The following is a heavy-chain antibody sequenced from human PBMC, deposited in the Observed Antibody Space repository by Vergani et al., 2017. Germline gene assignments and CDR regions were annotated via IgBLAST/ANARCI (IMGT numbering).Heavy chain of an antibody. Sequence: EVQLVQSGAEVKKPGATMKISCKVSGYTFTDHYTLWVKQAPGKGLEWMGLVDPEDGETIYAEKFKGRVTIAADTSTDTAHLELSSLRCEDTAVYYCGRGSDNYNWGQGTLVTVSS. D-gene: IGHD5-24*01. CDR3: GRGSDNYN. CDR1: GYTFTDHY. V-gene: IGHV1-69-2*01. J-gene: IGHJ4*02. CDR2: VDPEDGET.